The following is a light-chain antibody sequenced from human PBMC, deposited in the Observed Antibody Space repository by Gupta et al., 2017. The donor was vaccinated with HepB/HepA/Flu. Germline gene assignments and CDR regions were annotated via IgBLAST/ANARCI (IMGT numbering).Light chain of an antibody. J-gene: IGKJ1*01. V-gene: IGKV1-9*01. CDR2: AAS. Sequence: DIDLTQPLCFLYASVGDRITITCRASQDINIYLAWYQQKPGKAPNLLIYAASTLQSGVPSRFSGSGFGTEFTLTISSLQPEDFATYYCQKFDTYPWTVGGGTKVEIK. CDR1: QDINIY. CDR3: QKFDTYPWT.